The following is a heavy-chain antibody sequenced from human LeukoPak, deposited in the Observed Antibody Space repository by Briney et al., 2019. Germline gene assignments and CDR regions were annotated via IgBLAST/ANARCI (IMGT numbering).Heavy chain of an antibody. V-gene: IGHV3-7*05. D-gene: IGHD6-19*01. J-gene: IGHJ4*02. CDR3: ARVRSGSYFDY. CDR2: IKQDGSDK. CDR1: GFTFSSNW. Sequence: GGSLRLSCAPSGFTFSSNWMTWVRQAPGEGLEWVANIKQDGSDKYYVDSVRGRFTISRDNAKNSLYLQMSSLRAEDTAVYYCARVRSGSYFDYWGQGTLVTVSS.